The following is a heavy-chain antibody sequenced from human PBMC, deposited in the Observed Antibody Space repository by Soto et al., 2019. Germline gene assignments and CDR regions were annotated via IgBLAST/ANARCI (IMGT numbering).Heavy chain of an antibody. CDR2: IIPIFGTA. Sequence: ASVKVSCKASGGTFSSYAISWVRQAPGQGLEWMGGIIPIFGTANYAQKFQGRVTITADESTSTAYMELSSLRSEDTAVYYCARAGWHCSSTSCYTVRVFDYWGQGTLVTV. CDR3: ARAGWHCSSTSCYTVRVFDY. D-gene: IGHD2-2*02. V-gene: IGHV1-69*13. CDR1: GGTFSSYA. J-gene: IGHJ4*02.